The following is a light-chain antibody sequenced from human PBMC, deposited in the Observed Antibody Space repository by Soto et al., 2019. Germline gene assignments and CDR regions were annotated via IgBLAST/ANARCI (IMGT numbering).Light chain of an antibody. J-gene: IGKJ1*01. Sequence: AIQMTQSPSSLSASVGDRVTITCRASQGIRNDLGWYQQKPGKAPKLLIYAASSLHSGVPSRFSGSGSGTDFTLTISSLQPEDFASYYCLQDYNYPWTFGQGTKVEIK. CDR2: AAS. CDR1: QGIRND. V-gene: IGKV1-6*01. CDR3: LQDYNYPWT.